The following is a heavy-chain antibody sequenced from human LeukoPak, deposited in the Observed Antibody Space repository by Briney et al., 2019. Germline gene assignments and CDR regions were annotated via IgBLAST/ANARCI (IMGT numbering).Heavy chain of an antibody. J-gene: IGHJ4*02. Sequence: SETLSLTCTVSGGSISSYYWSWIRQPPGKGLEWIGYIYYSGSTYYNPSLKSRVTISVDTSKNQFSLKLSPVTAADTAVYYCARADTVVINYFDYWGQGTLVTVSS. CDR3: ARADTVVINYFDY. CDR2: IYYSGST. CDR1: GGSISSYY. V-gene: IGHV4-59*12. D-gene: IGHD4-23*01.